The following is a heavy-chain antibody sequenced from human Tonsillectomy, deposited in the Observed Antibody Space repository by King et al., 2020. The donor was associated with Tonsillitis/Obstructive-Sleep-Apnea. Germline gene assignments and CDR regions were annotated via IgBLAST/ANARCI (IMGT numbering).Heavy chain of an antibody. CDR1: GGSFSGYY. V-gene: IGHV4-34*01. D-gene: IGHD4-17*01. CDR3: ARGQGRPDYGDYTISFDY. CDR2: INHSGST. Sequence: VQLQQWGAGLLKPSEPLSLTCAVYGGSFSGYYWSWLRQPPGKGLEWIGEINHSGSTNYNPSLKSRVTISVDTSKNQFSLKLSSVTAADTAVYYCARGQGRPDYGDYTISFDYWGQGTLVTVSS. J-gene: IGHJ4*02.